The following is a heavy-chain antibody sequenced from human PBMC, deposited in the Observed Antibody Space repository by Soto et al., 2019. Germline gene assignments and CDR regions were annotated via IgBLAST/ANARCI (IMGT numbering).Heavy chain of an antibody. D-gene: IGHD3-10*01. Sequence: QVQLQESGPGLVKPSETLSLTCTVSGGSISSYYWSWIRQPPGKGLEWIGYIYYSGSTNYNPSLKSRVTISVDTSKNQFSLQLSSVTAADTAVYYGARVWGGAFDIWGQGTMVTVSS. CDR3: ARVWGGAFDI. CDR1: GGSISSYY. J-gene: IGHJ3*02. V-gene: IGHV4-59*01. CDR2: IYYSGST.